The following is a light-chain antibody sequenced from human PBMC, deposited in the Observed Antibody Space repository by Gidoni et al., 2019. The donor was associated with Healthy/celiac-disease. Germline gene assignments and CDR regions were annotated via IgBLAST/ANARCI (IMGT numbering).Light chain of an antibody. V-gene: IGKV4-1*01. CDR3: QQYYSTPT. CDR1: QSVLHSSNNKDS. CDR2: WAS. Sequence: DIVMTQSQDSLAGSLGERATINCKSSQSVLHSSNNKDSSAWYQQKPGQPPKLLIYWASTRESGVPDRFSGSGSGTDFTLTISSLQAEDVAVYFCQQYYSTPTFGQGTKVEIK. J-gene: IGKJ1*01.